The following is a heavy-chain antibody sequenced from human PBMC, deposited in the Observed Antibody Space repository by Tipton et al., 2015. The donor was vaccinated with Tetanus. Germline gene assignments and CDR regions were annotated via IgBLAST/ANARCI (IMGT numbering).Heavy chain of an antibody. V-gene: IGHV3-48*02. Sequence: SLRLSCAASGFNFSTFGMHWVRQAPGKGLEWVSHISGTGTTVDYADSVKGRFTISRDNAKNSLYLQMNSLRDEDTAIYYCARDFRPIFGVAQPFDPWGQGTLVTVSS. CDR3: ARDFRPIFGVAQPFDP. CDR2: ISGTGTTV. CDR1: GFNFSTFG. J-gene: IGHJ5*02. D-gene: IGHD3-3*01.